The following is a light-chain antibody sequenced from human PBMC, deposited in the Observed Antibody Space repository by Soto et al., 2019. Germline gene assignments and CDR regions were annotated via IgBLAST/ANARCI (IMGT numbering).Light chain of an antibody. CDR1: QSVSSSY. CDR2: GAS. J-gene: IGKJ5*01. Sequence: EIVLTQSPGTLSLSPGERATLSCRASQSVSSSYLGWYQQKPGQAPRLLIYGASSRATGIPDRFSGSGSGTDFTLTISRLEPEDFAVYYCQQYGNSAITFGQGTRLEIK. CDR3: QQYGNSAIT. V-gene: IGKV3-20*01.